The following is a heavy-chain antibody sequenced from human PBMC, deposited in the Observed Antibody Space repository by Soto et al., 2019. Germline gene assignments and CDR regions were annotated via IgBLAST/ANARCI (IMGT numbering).Heavy chain of an antibody. CDR1: GGSIRGGSYY. CDR3: ARHHTGEDREAFLPDWFDP. D-gene: IGHD2-8*02. Sequence: SETLSLTCIVSGGSIRGGSYYWGWLRHPPGKGLDWIGSIYDSGGTYYTVSPKSRVTIAVHTSKSQFSLKLTSVTAPDTAVYYCARHHTGEDREAFLPDWFDPSGQRTPVTVS. J-gene: IGHJ5*02. CDR2: IYDSGGT. V-gene: IGHV4-39*01.